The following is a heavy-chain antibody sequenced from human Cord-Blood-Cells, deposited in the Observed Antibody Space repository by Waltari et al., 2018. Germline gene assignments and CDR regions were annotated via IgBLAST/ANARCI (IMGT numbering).Heavy chain of an antibody. CDR3: ARSHTLMVQANWFDP. Sequence: EVQLVESGGGLVKPGGSLRLSCAASGFTFSSSNMNWVPQAPGKGLDWVSAIRRSISYIYYADSVKGRFTISRDNAKNSLYLQMNSLRAEDTAVYYCARSHTLMVQANWFDPWGQGTLVTVSS. J-gene: IGHJ5*02. V-gene: IGHV3-21*01. CDR2: IRRSISYI. D-gene: IGHD3-10*01. CDR1: GFTFSSSN.